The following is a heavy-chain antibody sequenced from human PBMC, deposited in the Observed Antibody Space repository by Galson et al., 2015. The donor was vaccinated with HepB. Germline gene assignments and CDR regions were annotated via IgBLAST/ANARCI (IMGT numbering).Heavy chain of an antibody. V-gene: IGHV3-30*04. CDR3: AREPGMSGAFDI. D-gene: IGHD3-10*01. CDR1: GFTFSSYA. J-gene: IGHJ3*02. Sequence: SLRLSCAASGFTFSSYAMHWVRQAPGKGLEWVAVISYDGSNKYYADSVKGRFTISRDNSKNTLYLQMNSLRAEDTAVYYCAREPGMSGAFDIWGQGTMVTVSS. CDR2: ISYDGSNK.